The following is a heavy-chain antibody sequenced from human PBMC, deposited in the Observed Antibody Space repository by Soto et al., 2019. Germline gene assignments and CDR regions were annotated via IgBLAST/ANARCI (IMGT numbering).Heavy chain of an antibody. V-gene: IGHV4-34*01. D-gene: IGHD4-4*01. CDR1: GGSFSGCY. Sequence: SETLSLTCAVYGGSFSGCYWSWIRQPPGKGLEWIGEINHSGSTNYNPSLKSRVTISVDTSKNQFSLKLSSVTAADTAVYYCARGYLTTVTTYYYYGMDVWGQGTTVTVSS. CDR2: INHSGST. CDR3: ARGYLTTVTTYYYYGMDV. J-gene: IGHJ6*02.